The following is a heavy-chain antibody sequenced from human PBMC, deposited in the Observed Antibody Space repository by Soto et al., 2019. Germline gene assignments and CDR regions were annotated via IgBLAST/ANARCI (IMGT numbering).Heavy chain of an antibody. V-gene: IGHV6-1*01. CDR2: TYYRSKWYN. CDR3: ARVQRRWLNSDY. J-gene: IGHJ4*02. D-gene: IGHD5-12*01. CDR1: GDSVSSNSAA. Sequence: SQTLSLTCAISGDSVSSNSAAWNWIRQSPSRGLEWLGRTYYRSKWYNNYAVSVKSRITINPDTSKNQFFLKLNSVTAADTAVYFCARVQRRWLNSDYWGQGTLVTVSS.